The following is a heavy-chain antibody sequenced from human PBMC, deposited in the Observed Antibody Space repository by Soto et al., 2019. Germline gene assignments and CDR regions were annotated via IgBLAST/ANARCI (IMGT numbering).Heavy chain of an antibody. CDR1: GGTFSSYT. CDR3: ARQPYCSSTSCRLLNWFDP. Sequence: GASVKVSCKASGGTFSSYTISWVRQAPGQGLEWMGRIIPILGIANYAQKFQGRVTITADKSTSTAYMELSSLRSEDTAVYYCARQPYCSSTSCRLLNWFDPWGQGTLVTVSS. V-gene: IGHV1-69*02. J-gene: IGHJ5*02. D-gene: IGHD2-2*01. CDR2: IIPILGIA.